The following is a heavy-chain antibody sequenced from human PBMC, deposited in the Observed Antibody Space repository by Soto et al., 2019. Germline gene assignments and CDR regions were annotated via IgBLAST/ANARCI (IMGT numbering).Heavy chain of an antibody. V-gene: IGHV4-30-4*01. CDR1: GGSISSGDYY. CDR2: IYYSGST. D-gene: IGHD3-22*01. Sequence: SETLSLTCTVSGGSISSGDYYWSWIRQPPGKGLEWIGYIYYSGSTYYNPSLRSRVTISVDTSKNQFSLKLSSVTAADTAVYYCARASYYDSSEVHGYWGQGTLVTVSS. CDR3: ARASYYDSSEVHGY. J-gene: IGHJ4*02.